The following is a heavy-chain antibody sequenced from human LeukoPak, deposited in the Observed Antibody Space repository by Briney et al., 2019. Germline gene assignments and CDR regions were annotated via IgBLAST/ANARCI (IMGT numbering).Heavy chain of an antibody. D-gene: IGHD1-26*01. Sequence: PGGSLRLSCAASGFTFSSYSMNWVRQAPGKGLEWVSSISSSSSYIYYADSVRGRFTISRDNAKHSLYLQMNSLRAEDTALYYCARDLGGSFNFDYWGQGTLVTVSS. CDR2: ISSSSSYI. CDR1: GFTFSSYS. J-gene: IGHJ4*02. CDR3: ARDLGGSFNFDY. V-gene: IGHV3-21*01.